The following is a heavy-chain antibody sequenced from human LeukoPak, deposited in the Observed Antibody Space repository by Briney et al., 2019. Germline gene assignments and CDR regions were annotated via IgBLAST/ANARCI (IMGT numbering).Heavy chain of an antibody. D-gene: IGHD3-22*01. CDR1: GGSISSYY. J-gene: IGHJ4*02. CDR3: ARGQYYYDSSGYCDY. Sequence: SETLSLTCTVSGGSISSYYWSWIRQPAGKGLEWIGRIYTSGSTNYNPSLKSRVTISVDTSKNQFSLKLSSVTAADTAVYYCARGQYYYDSSGYCDYWGQGTLVTVSS. CDR2: IYTSGST. V-gene: IGHV4-4*07.